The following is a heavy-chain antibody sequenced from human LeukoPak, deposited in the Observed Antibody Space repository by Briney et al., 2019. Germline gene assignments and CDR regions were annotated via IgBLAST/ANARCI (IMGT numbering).Heavy chain of an antibody. D-gene: IGHD4-23*01. CDR2: IYPGDSDT. J-gene: IGHJ6*02. CDR3: ARRVVTQGYYYYYGMDV. V-gene: IGHV5-51*01. Sequence: GESLKISCKGSGYSFTSYWIGWVRQMPGKGLEWVGIIYPGDSDTRYSPSFQGQVTISADKSISTAYLQWSSLKASDTAMYYCARRVVTQGYYYYYGMDVWGQGTTVTVSS. CDR1: GYSFTSYW.